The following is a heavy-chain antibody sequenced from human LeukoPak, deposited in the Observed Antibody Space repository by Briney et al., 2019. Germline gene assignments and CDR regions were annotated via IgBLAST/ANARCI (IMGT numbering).Heavy chain of an antibody. CDR1: GFTFSSYA. V-gene: IGHV3-30*04. J-gene: IGHJ6*02. Sequence: GGSLRLSCAASGFTFSSYAMHWVRQAPGKGLEWVAVISYDGSNKYYADFVKGRFTISRDNSKNTLYLQMNSLRDEDTAVYYCARDPAPAPRGMDVWGQGTTVTVSS. CDR2: ISYDGSNK. CDR3: ARDPAPAPRGMDV. D-gene: IGHD2-2*01.